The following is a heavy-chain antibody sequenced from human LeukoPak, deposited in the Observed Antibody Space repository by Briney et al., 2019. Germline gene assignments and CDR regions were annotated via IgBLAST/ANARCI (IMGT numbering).Heavy chain of an antibody. J-gene: IGHJ4*02. CDR3: AGGTGWSFAY. D-gene: IGHD6-19*01. CDR2: IKQDGSEK. CDR1: GFTFSSYW. Sequence: GGSLRLSCAVSGFTFSSYWMNWVRQAPGKGLEWVANIKQDGSEKYYVDSVKGRFTISRDNAKSSPYLQMNSLRAEDTAVYYCAGGTGWSFAYWGQGTLVTVSS. V-gene: IGHV3-7*01.